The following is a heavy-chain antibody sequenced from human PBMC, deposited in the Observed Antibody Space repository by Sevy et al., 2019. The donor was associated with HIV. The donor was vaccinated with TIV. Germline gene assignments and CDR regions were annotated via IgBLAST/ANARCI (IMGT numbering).Heavy chain of an antibody. CDR1: GFTFSSYW. CDR2: IKQDGSEK. Sequence: GGSLRLSCAASGFTFSSYWMSWVRQAPGKGLEWVANIKQDGSEKYYVDSVKGRFTISRDNAKNSLYLQMNSLRAEDTAVYYCASLAAAGNWGYVGYYGMDVWGQGTTVTVSS. V-gene: IGHV3-7*01. J-gene: IGHJ6*02. CDR3: ASLAAAGNWGYVGYYGMDV. D-gene: IGHD6-13*01.